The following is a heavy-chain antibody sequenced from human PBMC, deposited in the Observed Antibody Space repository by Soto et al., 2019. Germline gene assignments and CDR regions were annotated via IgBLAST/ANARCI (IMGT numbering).Heavy chain of an antibody. Sequence: QLQLQESGPGLVKPSETLSLTCSVSGGSISSSSYFWGWIRQPPGKGLEWIGSIYYSGSTYYNPSLTSRVTVSVDPSTTQFSLKLSSVTAADTAVYYCARHPSDFWFDPWGQGTLVTVSS. J-gene: IGHJ5*02. CDR1: GGSISSSSYF. CDR2: IYYSGST. V-gene: IGHV4-39*01. D-gene: IGHD2-21*02. CDR3: ARHPSDFWFDP.